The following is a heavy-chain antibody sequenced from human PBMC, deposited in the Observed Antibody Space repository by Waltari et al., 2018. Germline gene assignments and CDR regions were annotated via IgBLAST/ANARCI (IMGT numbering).Heavy chain of an antibody. Sequence: QVQLAESGGGVVQPGGSLRPSCAASGFTVSSYGMHWVRQAPGKGLEWVAFIRYDGNNEYYADSVKGRFTISRDNSKNTLYLQMNSLRAEDTAVYYCAKDQHGDYAPPFDYWGQGTLVTVSS. V-gene: IGHV3-30*02. CDR2: IRYDGNNE. J-gene: IGHJ4*02. D-gene: IGHD4-17*01. CDR1: GFTVSSYG. CDR3: AKDQHGDYAPPFDY.